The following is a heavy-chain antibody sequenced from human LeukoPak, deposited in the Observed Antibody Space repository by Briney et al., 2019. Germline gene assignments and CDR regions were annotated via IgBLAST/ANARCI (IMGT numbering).Heavy chain of an antibody. V-gene: IGHV5-51*01. CDR2: INPGDSDT. D-gene: IGHD3-10*01. CDR3: ARLPDYVSGKDY. J-gene: IGHJ4*02. Sequence: GESLKISCKVSGYSFTTYWIGWVRQMPGKGLEWVAIINPGDSDTRYSPSVQGQVTISADKSISTAYLQWSSLKASGTAMYYCARLPDYVSGKDYWGQGTLVTVSS. CDR1: GYSFTTYW.